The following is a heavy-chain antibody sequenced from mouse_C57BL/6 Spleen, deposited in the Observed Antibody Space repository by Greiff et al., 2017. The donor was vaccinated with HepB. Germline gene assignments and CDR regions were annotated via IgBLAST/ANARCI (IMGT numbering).Heavy chain of an antibody. J-gene: IGHJ2*01. D-gene: IGHD1-1*01. V-gene: IGHV1-82*01. Sequence: VQLQESGPELVKPGASVKISCKASGYAFSSSWMNWVKQRPGKGLEWIGRIYPGDGDTNYNGKFKGKATLTADKSSSTAYMQLSSLTSEDSAVYFCARWTTVVPYYFDYWGQGTTLTVSS. CDR3: ARWTTVVPYYFDY. CDR1: GYAFSSSW. CDR2: IYPGDGDT.